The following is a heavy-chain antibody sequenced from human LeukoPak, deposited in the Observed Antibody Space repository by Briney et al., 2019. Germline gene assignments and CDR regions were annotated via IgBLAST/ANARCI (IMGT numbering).Heavy chain of an antibody. J-gene: IGHJ4*02. D-gene: IGHD5-12*01. V-gene: IGHV4-30-4*01. CDR3: ARGRHVDIVATIPIPHFDY. CDR2: IYYSGSP. CDR1: GDSIRSGDYY. Sequence: NPSQTLSLTCTVSGDSIRSGDYYWGWIRQPPGKGLEWIGYIYYSGSPYYNPSLKSRITISVDTSKNHFSLRLRSVTAADTAVYYCARGRHVDIVATIPIPHFDYWGQGTLVTVSS.